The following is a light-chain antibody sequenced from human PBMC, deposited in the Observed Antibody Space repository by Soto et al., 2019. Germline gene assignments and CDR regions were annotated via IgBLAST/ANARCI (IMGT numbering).Light chain of an antibody. Sequence: EVVLTQSPGTLSLSPGETATLSCRASQSVSGTFLAWYQQKPGRAPKFLMYGVSTRATGTPDRFSGSGSGTDFTLTISRLEPEDFALYYCQQFGGSSYTFGQGTKLE. CDR1: QSVSGTF. J-gene: IGKJ2*01. V-gene: IGKV3-20*01. CDR3: QQFGGSSYT. CDR2: GVS.